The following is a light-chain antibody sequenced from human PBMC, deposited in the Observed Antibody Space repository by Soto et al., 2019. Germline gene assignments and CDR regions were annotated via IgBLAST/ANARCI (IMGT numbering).Light chain of an antibody. Sequence: QSVLTQPASVSGSPGQSITISCTGTSSDVGGYNYVSWYQQHPGKAPKLMIYEVSNRPSGVSNRFSGSKSGNTASLTISWLQAEDEADYYCSSYTSSSLYVFGTGTKVTVL. CDR2: EVS. J-gene: IGLJ1*01. CDR3: SSYTSSSLYV. CDR1: SSDVGGYNY. V-gene: IGLV2-14*01.